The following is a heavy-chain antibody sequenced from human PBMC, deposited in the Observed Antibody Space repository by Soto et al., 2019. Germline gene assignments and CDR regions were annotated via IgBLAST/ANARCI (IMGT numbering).Heavy chain of an antibody. V-gene: IGHV3-74*01. CDR2: VNPDESTT. CDR1: GFTFTNYW. Sequence: DVPLVESGGGLVQPGGSLRLSCAASGFTFTNYWMHWVRQAPGKGLEWVSRVNPDESTTNYADSVKGRFTISRDNAKNTVDLYRNAMRVEGTSVFYCVRGVRFHYYMDVWGKGTTVTVSS. D-gene: IGHD3-10*01. CDR3: VRGVRFHYYMDV. J-gene: IGHJ6*03.